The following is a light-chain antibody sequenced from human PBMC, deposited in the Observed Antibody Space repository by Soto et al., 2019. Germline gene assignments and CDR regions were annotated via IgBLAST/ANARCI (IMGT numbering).Light chain of an antibody. Sequence: DIVMTQSPDSLAVSLGGRATINCKSSQTVLRSSNNKNHLAWYQQKPGQPPKLLISWASTRESGVPDRFSGSGSGTDFTLNISSLQAEDVGVYYCQHFYTVPVTFGQGTRLEIK. CDR3: QHFYTVPVT. CDR1: QTVLRSSNNKNH. J-gene: IGKJ5*01. V-gene: IGKV4-1*01. CDR2: WAS.